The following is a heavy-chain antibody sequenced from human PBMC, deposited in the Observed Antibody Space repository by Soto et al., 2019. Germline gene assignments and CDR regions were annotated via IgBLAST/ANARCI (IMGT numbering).Heavy chain of an antibody. D-gene: IGHD1-26*01. CDR3: QIVGGTRT. V-gene: IGHV3-72*01. J-gene: IGHJ5*02. CDR1: GFPFSDLY. CDR2: IRNKANYYTT. Sequence: EVQVVESGGGLVQPGGSLRLSCAASGFPFSDLYIDWVRQAPGKGLGWVARIRNKANYYTTDYAASVKGRFTITRDDSKNAGYRQMNSLKTADTAGYYCQIVGGTRTWGQGTLVSVSS.